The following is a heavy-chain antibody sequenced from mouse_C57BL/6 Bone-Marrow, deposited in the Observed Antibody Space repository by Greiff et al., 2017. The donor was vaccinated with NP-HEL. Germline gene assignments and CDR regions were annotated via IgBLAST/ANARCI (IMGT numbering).Heavy chain of an antibody. V-gene: IGHV1-59*01. J-gene: IGHJ4*01. CDR3: AILRY. CDR1: GYTFTSYW. Sequence: QVQLKQSGAELVRPGTSVKLSCKASGYTFTSYWMHWVKQRPGQGLEWIGVIDPSDSYTNYNQKFKGKATLTVDTSSSTAYMQLSSLTSEDSAVYYCAILRYWGQGTSVTVSS. CDR2: IDPSDSYT. D-gene: IGHD1-1*01.